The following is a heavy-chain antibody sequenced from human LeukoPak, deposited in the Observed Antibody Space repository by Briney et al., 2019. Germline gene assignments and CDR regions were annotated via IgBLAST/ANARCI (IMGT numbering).Heavy chain of an antibody. CDR1: GFPFSSYA. CDR2: ISGSGAST. D-gene: IGHD6-19*01. Sequence: PGGSLRLSCAASGFPFSSYAMNWVRQAPGKGLEWVSAISGSGASTYYADSVKDRFTLSRDDSKNTLYLQMNSLRAEDTAVYYCARDPGYSSGWVKGYFDYWGQGTLVTVSS. V-gene: IGHV3-23*01. J-gene: IGHJ4*02. CDR3: ARDPGYSSGWVKGYFDY.